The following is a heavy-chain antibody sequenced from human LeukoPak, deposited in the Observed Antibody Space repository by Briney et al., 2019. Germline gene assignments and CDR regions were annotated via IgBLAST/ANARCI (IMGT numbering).Heavy chain of an antibody. D-gene: IGHD3-10*02. J-gene: IGHJ6*04. Sequence: GGSLRLSCAASGFTFSNYAMSWVRQAPGKGLEWVSTISASGGSTYYADSVKGRFTISRDNSKNTLYLQMNSLRAEDTAVYYCAELGITMIGGVWGKGTTVTISS. CDR1: GFTFSNYA. V-gene: IGHV3-23*01. CDR2: ISASGGST. CDR3: AELGITMIGGV.